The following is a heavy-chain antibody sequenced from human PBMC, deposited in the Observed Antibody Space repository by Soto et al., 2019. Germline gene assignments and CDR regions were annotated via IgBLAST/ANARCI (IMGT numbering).Heavy chain of an antibody. CDR1: GGSISSGGYY. CDR2: IYYSGST. CDR3: ARGRMATIKSGAFDY. Sequence: QVQLQESGPGLVKPSQTLSLTCTVSGGSISSGGYYWSWISQHPGKGLEWIGYIYYSGSTYYNPSLKSRVTISVDTSKNQFSLKLSSVTAADTAVYYCARGRMATIKSGAFDYWGQGTLVTVSS. D-gene: IGHD5-12*01. J-gene: IGHJ4*02. V-gene: IGHV4-31*03.